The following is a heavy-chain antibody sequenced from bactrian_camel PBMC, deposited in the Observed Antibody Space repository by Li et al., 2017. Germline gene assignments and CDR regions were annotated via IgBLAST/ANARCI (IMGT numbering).Heavy chain of an antibody. V-gene: IGHV3S10*01. D-gene: IGHD2*01. Sequence: DVQLVESGGGSVKAGGSLTLTCVASGYTYNRYCMGWFRLAPGKEREGVAIIDTDGSTFYADSVAGRFTISQDNSENTAYLQMNSLKPEDSAMYYCAAWLRGSAWSSSDMYNYWGQGTQVTVS. J-gene: IGHJ4*01. CDR3: AAWLRGSAWSSSDMYNY. CDR1: GYTYNRYC. CDR2: IDTDGST.